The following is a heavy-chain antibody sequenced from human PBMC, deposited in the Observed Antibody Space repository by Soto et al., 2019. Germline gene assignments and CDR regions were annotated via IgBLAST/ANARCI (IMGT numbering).Heavy chain of an antibody. D-gene: IGHD6-13*01. CDR3: ARAGYSSSWWGRGAFDI. V-gene: IGHV4-31*03. J-gene: IGHJ3*02. Sequence: QVQLQESGPGLVKPSQTLSLTCTVSGGSISSGGYYWSWIRQQPGKGLEWIGYIYYSGSTYYNPSLKSRVTISVDTSKNQFSLKLSSVTAADTAVYYCARAGYSSSWWGRGAFDIWGQGTMVTVSS. CDR1: GGSISSGGYY. CDR2: IYYSGST.